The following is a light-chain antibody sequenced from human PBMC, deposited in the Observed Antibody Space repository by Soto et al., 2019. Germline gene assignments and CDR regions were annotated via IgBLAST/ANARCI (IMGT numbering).Light chain of an antibody. J-gene: IGKJ5*01. CDR1: QDISKY. V-gene: IGKV1-33*01. CDR2: DAS. CDR3: QQYKHLIT. Sequence: DIPMTQSPSSLSASVGDRVTITCHASQDISKYLNWYQQKPGKATKLLIYDASNLETGVPSRFSRSGSETDFTFTITGLQPEDITKYYCQQYKHLITFGRGTRLEIK.